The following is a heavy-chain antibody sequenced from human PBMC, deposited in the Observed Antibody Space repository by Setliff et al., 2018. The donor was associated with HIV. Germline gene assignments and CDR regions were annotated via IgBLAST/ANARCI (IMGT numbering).Heavy chain of an antibody. CDR1: GGSISSHY. V-gene: IGHV4-59*11. Sequence: SETLSLTCTVSGGSISSHYWSWIRQPPGEGLEWIGHISYNEYTNYNPSLKSRVTISLDTSKKHFSLDLYSVTAADTAVYYCARDHNSGTLHAFNLWGQGTKVTVSS. CDR2: ISYNEYT. J-gene: IGHJ3*01. D-gene: IGHD1-26*01. CDR3: ARDHNSGTLHAFNL.